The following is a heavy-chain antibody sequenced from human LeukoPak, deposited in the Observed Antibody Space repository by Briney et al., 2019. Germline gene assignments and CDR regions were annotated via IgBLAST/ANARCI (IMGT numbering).Heavy chain of an antibody. CDR2: INHSGST. CDR1: GGSFSGYY. CDR3: ARAVGYCSGGSCSLDY. Sequence: ETLSLTCAVYGGSFSGYYWSWIRQPPGKGLEWIGEINHSGSTNYNPSLKSRVTISVDTSKNQFSLKLSSVTAADTAVYYCARAVGYCSGGSCSLDYWGQGTLVTVSS. J-gene: IGHJ4*02. D-gene: IGHD2-15*01. V-gene: IGHV4-34*01.